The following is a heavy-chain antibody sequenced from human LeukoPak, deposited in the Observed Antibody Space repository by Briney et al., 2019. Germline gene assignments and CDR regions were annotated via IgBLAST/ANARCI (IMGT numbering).Heavy chain of an antibody. CDR2: INPSGGST. CDR3: ARAPTEGNYYFDY. V-gene: IGHV1-46*01. CDR1: GYTFTSYY. Sequence: ASVKVPCKASGYTFTSYYMHWVRQAPGQGLEWMGIINPSGGSTSYAQKFQGRVTMTRDMSTSTVYMELSSLRSEDTAVYYCARAPTEGNYYFDYWGQGTLVTVSS. J-gene: IGHJ4*02.